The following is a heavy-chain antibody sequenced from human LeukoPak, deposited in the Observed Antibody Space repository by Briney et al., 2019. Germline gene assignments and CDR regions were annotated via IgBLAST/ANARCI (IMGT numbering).Heavy chain of an antibody. CDR3: ARKYSSSWYKWFDP. D-gene: IGHD6-13*01. V-gene: IGHV4-31*03. J-gene: IGHJ5*02. Sequence: SETLSLTCTVSGGSISSGGYYWSWIRQHPGKGLEWIGYIYYSGSTYYNPSFKSRVTISVDTSKNQFSLKLSSVTAADTAVYYCARKYSSSWYKWFDPWGQGTLVTVSS. CDR1: GGSISSGGYY. CDR2: IYYSGST.